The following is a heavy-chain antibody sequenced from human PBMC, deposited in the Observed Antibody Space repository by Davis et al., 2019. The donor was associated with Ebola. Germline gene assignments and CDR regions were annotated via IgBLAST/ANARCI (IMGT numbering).Heavy chain of an antibody. D-gene: IGHD6-19*01. J-gene: IGHJ4*02. Sequence: MPSETLSLTCTVSGGSISSYYWSWIRQPPGTGLEWIGYIYYSGSTNYNPSLKSRVTISVDTSKNQFSLKLSSVTAADTAVYYCGGIAVAGTELGSDYWGQGTLVTVSS. V-gene: IGHV4-59*08. CDR3: GGIAVAGTELGSDY. CDR1: GGSISSYY. CDR2: IYYSGST.